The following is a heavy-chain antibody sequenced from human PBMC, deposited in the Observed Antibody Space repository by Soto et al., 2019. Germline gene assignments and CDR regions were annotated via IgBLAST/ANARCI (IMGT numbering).Heavy chain of an antibody. V-gene: IGHV1-69*06. J-gene: IGHJ4*02. D-gene: IGHD3-3*01. Sequence: SVKVSCKASGGTLSSFINYPINWVRQAPGQGLEWMGGIVPNVGTVNYAQKFQGRVTITADKSTGTAYMELSSLRSEDTALYYCARRDTSGFLRYFDNWGQGTLVTVSS. CDR3: ARRDTSGFLRYFDN. CDR2: IVPNVGTV. CDR1: GGTLSSFINYP.